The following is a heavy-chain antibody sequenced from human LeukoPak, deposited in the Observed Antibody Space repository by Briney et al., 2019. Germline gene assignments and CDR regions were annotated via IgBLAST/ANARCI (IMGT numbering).Heavy chain of an antibody. D-gene: IGHD1-26*01. Sequence: GGSLRLSCAASGFMFSDFWMSWVRQAPGKGLEWVANIKQDGSDKYYVDSVKGRFTISRDNAKNSLDLQMKSLRGEDTAVYYCARYRGKGTSWPLDVWGQGTIVTVSS. CDR1: GFMFSDFW. CDR3: ARYRGKGTSWPLDV. V-gene: IGHV3-7*01. J-gene: IGHJ3*01. CDR2: IKQDGSDK.